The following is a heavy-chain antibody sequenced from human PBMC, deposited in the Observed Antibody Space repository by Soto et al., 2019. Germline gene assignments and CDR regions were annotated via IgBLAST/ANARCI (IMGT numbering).Heavy chain of an antibody. V-gene: IGHV3-15*01. CDR3: TRSDDYIWGNYRPFDY. Sequence: GGSLRLSCAASGFTFNNAWMSWVRQAPGKGLEWVGRIKRRADGGTTDYAAPVKGRFTISRDDSKNTLYLQMNSLRTEDTAVYYCTRSDDYIWGNYRPFDYWGQGALVTVSS. CDR1: GFTFNNAW. CDR2: IKRRADGGTT. D-gene: IGHD3-16*02. J-gene: IGHJ4*02.